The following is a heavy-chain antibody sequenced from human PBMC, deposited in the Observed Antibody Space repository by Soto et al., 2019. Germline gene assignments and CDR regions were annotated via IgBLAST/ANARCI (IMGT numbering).Heavy chain of an antibody. CDR1: GFTFGGYG. CDR3: ARDPIAAAGTNWFDP. CDR2: INSDGSST. V-gene: IGHV3-74*01. D-gene: IGHD6-13*01. Sequence: GGSLRLSCAASGFTFGGYGRHWVRQAPGKGLVWVSRINSDGSSTSYADSVKGRFTISRDNAKNTLYLQMNSLRAEDTAVYYCARDPIAAAGTNWFDPWGQGTLVTVSS. J-gene: IGHJ5*02.